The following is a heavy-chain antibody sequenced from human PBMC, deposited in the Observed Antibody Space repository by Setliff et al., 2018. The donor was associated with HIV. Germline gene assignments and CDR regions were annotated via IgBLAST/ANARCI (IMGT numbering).Heavy chain of an antibody. Sequence: ASVKVSCKASGYTFTGYYMHWVRQAPGQGLEWMGRINPNSGGTNYAQRFQGRVTMTRDTSISTAYMELSRLRSDDTAVYYCARDRGGSPQWGLDPWGQGTLVTGLL. D-gene: IGHD2-15*01. CDR1: GYTFTGYY. V-gene: IGHV1-2*06. J-gene: IGHJ5*02. CDR2: INPNSGGT. CDR3: ARDRGGSPQWGLDP.